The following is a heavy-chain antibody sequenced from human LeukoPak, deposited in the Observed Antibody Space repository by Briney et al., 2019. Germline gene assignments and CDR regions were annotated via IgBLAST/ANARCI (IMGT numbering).Heavy chain of an antibody. CDR1: GGSISSYY. V-gene: IGHV4-4*07. J-gene: IGHJ4*02. CDR3: AREREITIFGVAVIDY. Sequence: SETLSLTCTVSGGSISSYYWSWIRQPAGKGLEWIGRIYTSGSTNYNPSLKSRVTMSVDTSKNQFSLKLSSVTAADTAVYYCAREREITIFGVAVIDYWGQGTLVTVSS. CDR2: IYTSGST. D-gene: IGHD3-3*01.